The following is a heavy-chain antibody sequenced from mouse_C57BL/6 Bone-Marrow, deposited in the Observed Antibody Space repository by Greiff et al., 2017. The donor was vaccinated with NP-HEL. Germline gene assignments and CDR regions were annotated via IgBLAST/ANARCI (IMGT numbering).Heavy chain of an antibody. CDR3: TTSLRYYGHWYFDV. D-gene: IGHD1-1*01. CDR1: GFNIKDDY. J-gene: IGHJ1*03. Sequence: EVQLQQSGAELVRPGASVKLSCTASGFNIKDDYMHWVKQRPEQGLEWIGWIDPENGDTEYASKFQGKATITADTSSNTAYLQLSSLTSEDTAVYYCTTSLRYYGHWYFDVWGTGTTVTVSS. V-gene: IGHV14-4*01. CDR2: IDPENGDT.